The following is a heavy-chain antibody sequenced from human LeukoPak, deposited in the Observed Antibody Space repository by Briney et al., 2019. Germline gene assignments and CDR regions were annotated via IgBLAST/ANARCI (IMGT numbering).Heavy chain of an antibody. CDR1: GFTLSSYW. CDR3: ARHRLQLERRGLDY. J-gene: IGHJ4*02. V-gene: IGHV3-7*01. Sequence: PGGSLRLSCAASGFTLSSYWMSWVRQAPGKGLEWVANIKQDGGEKYYVDPVKGRFTISRDNAKNSLYLQMNSLRAEDTAVYYCARHRLQLERRGLDYWGQGTLVTVSS. D-gene: IGHD1-1*01. CDR2: IKQDGGEK.